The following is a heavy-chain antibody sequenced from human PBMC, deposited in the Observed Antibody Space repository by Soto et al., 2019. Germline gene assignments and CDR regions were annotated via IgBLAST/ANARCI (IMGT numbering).Heavy chain of an antibody. CDR1: GYTFTSFA. Sequence: ASVKVSCKASGYTFTSFAMHWVRQAPGQRLEWMGWINAGNGDTNYSQKFQGRVTISRDTSANTVYMGLSSLRSEDTAVYYCARGSSGSYLIDYWGQGTLVTVSS. V-gene: IGHV1-3*01. CDR3: ARGSSGSYLIDY. D-gene: IGHD1-26*01. CDR2: INAGNGDT. J-gene: IGHJ4*02.